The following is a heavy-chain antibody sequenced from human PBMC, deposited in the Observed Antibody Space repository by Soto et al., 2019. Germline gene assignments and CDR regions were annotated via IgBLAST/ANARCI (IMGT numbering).Heavy chain of an antibody. CDR3: ARFYDSSGFHPGGNWFDP. V-gene: IGHV5-51*01. CDR2: IYPGDSDT. CDR1: GYSFTSYW. J-gene: IGHJ5*02. Sequence: GESLKISCKGSGYSFTSYWIGWVRQMPGKGLEWMGIIYPGDSDTRYSPSFQGQVPISAAKSISTAYLQWSSLKASDTAMYYCARFYDSSGFHPGGNWFDPWGQGTLVTVSS. D-gene: IGHD3-22*01.